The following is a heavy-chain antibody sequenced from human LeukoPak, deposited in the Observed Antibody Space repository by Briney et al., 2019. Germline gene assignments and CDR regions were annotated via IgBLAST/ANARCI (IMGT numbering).Heavy chain of an antibody. Sequence: GGSLRLSCAASGVTFSSYGMHWVRQAPGKGLEWVAVISYLGDDQFYAESVKGRFTISRDTSKKTVFLQMNSLRGEDTAVYYCAKEGYDSSGYYYPWGQGTLVTVSS. CDR1: GVTFSSYG. CDR3: AKEGYDSSGYYYP. J-gene: IGHJ5*02. D-gene: IGHD3-22*01. CDR2: ISYLGDDQ. V-gene: IGHV3-30*18.